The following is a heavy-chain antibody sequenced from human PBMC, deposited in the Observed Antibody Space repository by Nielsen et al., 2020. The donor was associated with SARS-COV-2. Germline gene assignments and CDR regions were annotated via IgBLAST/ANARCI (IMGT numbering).Heavy chain of an antibody. CDR1: GGSISSSSYY. Sequence: GSLRLSCTVSGGSISSSSYYWGWIRQPPGKGLEWIGSIYYSGSTYYNPSLKSRLSIYVDTSKNQFSLKLSSVTAADTAVYYCARHMSSSWYSGFDYWGQGTLVTVSS. CDR2: IYYSGST. V-gene: IGHV4-39*01. D-gene: IGHD6-13*01. CDR3: ARHMSSSWYSGFDY. J-gene: IGHJ4*02.